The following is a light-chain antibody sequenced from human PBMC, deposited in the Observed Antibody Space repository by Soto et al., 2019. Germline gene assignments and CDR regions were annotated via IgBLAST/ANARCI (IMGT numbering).Light chain of an antibody. J-gene: IGKJ2*01. CDR2: GAS. CDR3: QQYSSSPYT. CDR1: QSISSSY. Sequence: EIVLTQSPGTLSLSPGERGTLSCRASQSISSSYLAWYQQKPGQAPRLLIYGASSRAAGIPDRFSGSGSGTDFTLTISRLEPEDFAVYYCQQYSSSPYTFGQGTKLEIK. V-gene: IGKV3-20*01.